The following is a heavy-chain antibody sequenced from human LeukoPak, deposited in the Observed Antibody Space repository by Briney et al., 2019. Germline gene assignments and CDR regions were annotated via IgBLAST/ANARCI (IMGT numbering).Heavy chain of an antibody. V-gene: IGHV4-31*03. CDR1: GGSISSGGYY. D-gene: IGHD4-23*01. J-gene: IGHJ4*02. CDR2: IYYSGGT. CDR3: ARETPHGGNSGGYYFDY. Sequence: SETLSLTCTVSGGSISSGGYYWSWIRQHPGKGLEWIGYIYYSGGTYYNPSLKSRVSISVDTSKNQFSLKLSSVTAADTAVYYCARETPHGGNSGGYYFDYWGQGTLVTVSS.